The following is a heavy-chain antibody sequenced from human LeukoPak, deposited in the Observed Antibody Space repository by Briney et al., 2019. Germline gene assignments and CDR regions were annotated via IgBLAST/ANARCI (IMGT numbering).Heavy chain of an antibody. CDR1: GFTVSSNY. J-gene: IGHJ4*02. V-gene: IGHV3-53*01. CDR2: IYSGGST. D-gene: IGHD3-10*01. CDR3: ARDRVTMVRGVTLEYYFDY. Sequence: GGSLRLSCAASGFTVSSNYMSWVRQAPGKGLEWVSVIYSGGSTYYEDSVKGRFTISRDNSKNTLYLKMNSLRAEDTAVYYCARDRVTMVRGVTLEYYFDYWGQGTLVTVAS.